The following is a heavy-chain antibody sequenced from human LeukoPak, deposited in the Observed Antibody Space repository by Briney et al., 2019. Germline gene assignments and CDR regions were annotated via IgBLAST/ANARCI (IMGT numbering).Heavy chain of an antibody. D-gene: IGHD6-13*01. Sequence: PSETLSLTCTVSGGSISSDYWSWIRQPAGKGLEWIGRVYTSGSTTYNPSLTSRGTIAVDTSKNQFSLKLSSVTAADTAVYYCARGSPVASTWYYLDYWGQGTLVTVSS. CDR1: GGSISSDY. V-gene: IGHV4-4*07. J-gene: IGHJ4*02. CDR3: ARGSPVASTWYYLDY. CDR2: VYTSGST.